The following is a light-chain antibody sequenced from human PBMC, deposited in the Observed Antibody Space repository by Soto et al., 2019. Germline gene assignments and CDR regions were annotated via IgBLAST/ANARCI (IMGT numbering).Light chain of an antibody. J-gene: IGLJ1*01. Sequence: SYELTQPPSVSVAPGQTARITCGGNNIESKSVHWYQQRPGQAPVLVLYDDGNRPSGIPERLSGSNSGSTATLTISSVEASHEAEYFCQVWDISSDQYIFGPGTKVTVL. V-gene: IGLV3-21*02. CDR2: DDG. CDR1: NIESKS. CDR3: QVWDISSDQYI.